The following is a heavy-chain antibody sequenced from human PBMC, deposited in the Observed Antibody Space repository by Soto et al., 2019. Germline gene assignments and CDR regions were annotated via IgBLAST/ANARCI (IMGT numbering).Heavy chain of an antibody. CDR1: GYTFTGYY. D-gene: IGHD2-2*01. V-gene: IGHV1-2*02. CDR2: INPNSGGT. J-gene: IGHJ3*02. CDR3: ARDLRSIVVVPAAIDAFDI. Sequence: QVQLVQSGAEVKKPGASVKVSCKASGYTFTGYYMHWVRQAPGQGLEWMGWINPNSGGTNYAQKFQGRVTMTRDTSISTAYMELSRVRSDDTAVYYCARDLRSIVVVPAAIDAFDIWGQGTMVTVSS.